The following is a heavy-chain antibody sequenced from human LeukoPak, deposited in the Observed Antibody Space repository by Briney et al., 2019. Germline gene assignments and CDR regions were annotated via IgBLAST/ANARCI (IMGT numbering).Heavy chain of an antibody. J-gene: IGHJ4*02. CDR1: GFTFSSYG. CDR2: ISYDGSNK. Sequence: GGSLRLSCAASGFTFSSYGMHWVRQAPGKGLEWVAVISYDGSNKYSADSVKGRFTISRDNSKNTLYLQMNSLRADDTAVYYRAKEAPAWRSSSYYFDYWGQGTLVTVSS. CDR3: AKEAPAWRSSSYYFDY. V-gene: IGHV3-30*18. D-gene: IGHD6-6*01.